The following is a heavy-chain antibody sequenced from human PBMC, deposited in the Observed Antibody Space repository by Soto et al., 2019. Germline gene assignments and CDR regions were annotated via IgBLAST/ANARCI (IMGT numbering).Heavy chain of an antibody. CDR1: VFTFSSYW. V-gene: IGHV3-74*01. Sequence: PGGSLRLSCAASVFTFSSYWMHWVRQAPGKGLVWVSRINSDGSSTSYADSVKGRFTISRDNAKNTLYLQMNSLRAEDTAVYYCASQFHYYDSSGYAYYFDYWGQGTLVTVSS. CDR3: ASQFHYYDSSGYAYYFDY. CDR2: INSDGSST. J-gene: IGHJ4*02. D-gene: IGHD3-22*01.